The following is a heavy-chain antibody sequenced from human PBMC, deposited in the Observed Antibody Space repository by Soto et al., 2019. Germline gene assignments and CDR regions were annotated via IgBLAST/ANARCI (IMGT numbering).Heavy chain of an antibody. CDR2: VYYRGRS. D-gene: IGHD2-8*01. CDR3: VSQRTSVLTQAYFDY. CDR1: GGSVINSNYY. J-gene: IGHJ4*02. Sequence: SETLSLTCTVSGGSVINSNYYCGCIRQSPGKGLEWIGSVYYRGRSYSKSSVKSRVTISVDTSKNQFSLNLNSVTASDTAVYYCVSQRTSVLTQAYFDYWGPGALVTVS. V-gene: IGHV4-39*01.